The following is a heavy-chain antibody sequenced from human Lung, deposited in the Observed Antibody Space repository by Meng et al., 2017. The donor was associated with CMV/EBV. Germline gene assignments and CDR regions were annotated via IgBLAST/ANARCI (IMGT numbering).Heavy chain of an antibody. V-gene: IGHV2-70D*14. CDR2: IDWDDDK. Sequence: SGXXLVXPTQTLTLTCSLSGFLLSATGMRVSWIRQPPGGSLEWLARIDWDDDKFYSPSLKIRLSISKDTSKIQMVLRMTNMDPVDKATYHCARIDFWSRIDVFDSXGQGXKVTVSS. CDR3: ARIDFWSRIDVFDS. D-gene: IGHD3-3*01. J-gene: IGHJ3*02. CDR1: GFLLSATGMR.